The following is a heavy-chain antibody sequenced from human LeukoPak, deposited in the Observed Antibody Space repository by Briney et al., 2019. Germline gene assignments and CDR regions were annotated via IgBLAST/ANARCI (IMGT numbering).Heavy chain of an antibody. V-gene: IGHV1-18*01. D-gene: IGHD6-6*01. CDR2: ISAYNGNT. J-gene: IGHJ6*02. Sequence: ASVKVSCKASGYTFTSYGISWVRQAPGQGLEWMGWISAYNGNTNYAQKLQGRVTMTTDTSTSTAYMELRSLRSDDTAVYYCARDASLEYSSAYYYYGMDVWGQGTTVTVSS. CDR3: ARDASLEYSSAYYYYGMDV. CDR1: GYTFTSYG.